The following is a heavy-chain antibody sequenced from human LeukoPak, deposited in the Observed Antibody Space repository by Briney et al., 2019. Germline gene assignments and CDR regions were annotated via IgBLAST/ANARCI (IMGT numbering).Heavy chain of an antibody. D-gene: IGHD6-6*01. CDR3: ARGRDEYSSSLDY. CDR1: GFTFSSYS. V-gene: IGHV3-21*01. Sequence: PGGSLRLSCAASGFTFSSYSMNWVRQAPGKGLEWVSSISSSSSYIYYADSVKGRFTISRDNAKNSLYLQMNSLGADDTAVYYCARGRDEYSSSLDYWGQGTLVTVSS. J-gene: IGHJ4*02. CDR2: ISSSSSYI.